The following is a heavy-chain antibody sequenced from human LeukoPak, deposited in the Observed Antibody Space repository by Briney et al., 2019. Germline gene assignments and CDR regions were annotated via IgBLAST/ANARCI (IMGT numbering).Heavy chain of an antibody. CDR2: INHSGST. CDR1: GFTFSSYA. D-gene: IGHD1-26*01. V-gene: IGHV4-34*08. Sequence: PGGSLRLSCTASGFTFSSYAMSWIRQPPGKGLEWIGEINHSGSTNYNPSLKSRVTISVDTSKNQFSLKLSSVTAADTAVYYCAISIVGATTRWFDPWGQGTLVTVSS. J-gene: IGHJ5*02. CDR3: AISIVGATTRWFDP.